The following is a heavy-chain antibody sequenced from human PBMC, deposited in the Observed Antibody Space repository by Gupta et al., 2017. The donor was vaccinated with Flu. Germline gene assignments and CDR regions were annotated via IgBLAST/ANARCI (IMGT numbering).Heavy chain of an antibody. CDR3: ARRCDGVKRVTFDY. Sequence: NYAMTGVRQAPGKGLEWVSTISASGGGTYYADSGKGRFTISRDNSKNTLFLQMNGVRAEDTAVYYCARRCDGVKRVTFDYWGQGTLVTVSS. J-gene: IGHJ4*02. V-gene: IGHV3-23*01. D-gene: IGHD3-10*01. CDR1: NYA. CDR2: ISASGGGT.